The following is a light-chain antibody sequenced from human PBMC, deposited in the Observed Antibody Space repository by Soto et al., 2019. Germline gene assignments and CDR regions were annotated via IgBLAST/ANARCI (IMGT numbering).Light chain of an antibody. CDR1: NSNIGGGYD. CDR3: HSYDSRLSGSV. CDR2: GNN. V-gene: IGLV1-40*01. J-gene: IGLJ2*01. Sequence: QAVVTQPPPVSGAPGQRVTISCTGNNSNIGGGYDVHWYQQLPGTAPKLLIYGNNNQPSGVPDRFSGSKSYASASLAITGLQSEDEADYYCHSYDSRLSGSVFGGGTKLTVL.